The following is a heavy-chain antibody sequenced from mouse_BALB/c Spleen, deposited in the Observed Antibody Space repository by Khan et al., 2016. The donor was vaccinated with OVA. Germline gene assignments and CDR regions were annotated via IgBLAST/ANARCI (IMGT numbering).Heavy chain of an antibody. CDR3: ARDRIDY. CDR2: INPTSGYT. J-gene: IGHJ2*01. CDR1: GYTFSSYW. V-gene: IGHV1-7*01. Sequence: QVQLQQSGAEQAKPGASVKMSCKTSGYTFSSYWMHWVKQRPGQGLEWIGCINPTSGYTEYNEKFKDKATLSADKSSSTAYMQLTSLTSEDSAVYYCARDRIDYWGQGTTLTVSS.